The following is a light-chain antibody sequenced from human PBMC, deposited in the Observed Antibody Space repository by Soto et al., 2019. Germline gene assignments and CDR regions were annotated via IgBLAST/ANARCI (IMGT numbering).Light chain of an antibody. CDR1: QSVSSNY. Sequence: ESVLTQSPGTLSLSPGERATLSCRASQSVSSNYLAWYQHKPGQAPRLLIYGASSRATGIPDRFSGSGSGTDFTLTISRLEPEEFAVYYCQHYGSSLSITFGQGTRLEIK. CDR3: QHYGSSLSIT. V-gene: IGKV3-20*01. J-gene: IGKJ5*01. CDR2: GAS.